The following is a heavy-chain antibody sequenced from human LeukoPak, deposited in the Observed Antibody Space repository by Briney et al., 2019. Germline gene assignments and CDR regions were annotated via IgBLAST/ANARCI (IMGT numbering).Heavy chain of an antibody. Sequence: PGGSLRLSCAASGFTFSSYGMHWVRQAPGKGLEWVAVIWYDGGNKYYADSVKGRFTISRDNSKNTLYLQMNSLRAEDTAVYYCARSSDIWYSSSTGSDYWGQGTLVTVSS. J-gene: IGHJ4*02. D-gene: IGHD6-6*01. CDR1: GFTFSSYG. V-gene: IGHV3-33*01. CDR2: IWYDGGNK. CDR3: ARSSDIWYSSSTGSDY.